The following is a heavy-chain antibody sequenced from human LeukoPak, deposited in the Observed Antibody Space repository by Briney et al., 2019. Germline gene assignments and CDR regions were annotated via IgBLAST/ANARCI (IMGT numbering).Heavy chain of an antibody. CDR2: IYYSGNT. V-gene: IGHV4-39*01. CDR3: ARRGLGLRLFDY. D-gene: IGHD3-16*01. CDR1: GDSISTSKSY. Sequence: SETLSLTCTVSGDSISTSKSYWGWIRQPPLKGLEWIGSIYYSGNTYYNASLKSRVTISVDTSKNQFSLKLTSVTAADTAVYYCARRGLGLRLFDYWGQGTLVTVSS. J-gene: IGHJ4*02.